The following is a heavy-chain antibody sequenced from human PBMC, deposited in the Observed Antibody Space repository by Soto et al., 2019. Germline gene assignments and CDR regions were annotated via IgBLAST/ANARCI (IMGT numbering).Heavy chain of an antibody. CDR2: ISSSSSYI. Sequence: GGSLRLPCAASGFTFSIDSTNGVRQAPGERLEWGSSISSSSSYIYYADSVKGRFTISRDNAKNSLYLQMNSLRAEDTAVYYCARDKSFQYGMYVWGQGTTVTVSS. CDR3: ARDKSFQYGMYV. J-gene: IGHJ6*02. V-gene: IGHV3-21*01. CDR1: GFTFSIDS.